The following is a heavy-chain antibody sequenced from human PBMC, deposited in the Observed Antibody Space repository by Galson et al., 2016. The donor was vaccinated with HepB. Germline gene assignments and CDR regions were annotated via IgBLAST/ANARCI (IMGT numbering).Heavy chain of an antibody. D-gene: IGHD2-8*01. V-gene: IGHV3-9*01. CDR2: ISWNSGTI. J-gene: IGHJ6*02. Sequence: SLRLSCAASGFTFDDYAMHWVRQAPGKGLEWVSGISWNSGTIDYADSVKGRFTISRDNVKSSLYLQMNSLRAEDTALYYCTKDSRTCTKGFCYNMPGGLDAWGQGTTVTGSS. CDR3: TKDSRTCTKGFCYNMPGGLDA. CDR1: GFTFDDYA.